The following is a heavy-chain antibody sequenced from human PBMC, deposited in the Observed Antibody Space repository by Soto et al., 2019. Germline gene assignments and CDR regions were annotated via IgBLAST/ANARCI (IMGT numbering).Heavy chain of an antibody. Sequence: SVKVSCKASGGTFSSYAISWVRQAPGQGLEWMGGIIPIFGTANYAQKFQGRVTITADESTSTAYMELSSLRSEDTAVYYCARDIRTYYDILTGYYNEGGMDVWGQGTTVTVSS. CDR3: ARDIRTYYDILTGYYNEGGMDV. CDR1: GGTFSSYA. J-gene: IGHJ6*02. CDR2: IIPIFGTA. V-gene: IGHV1-69*13. D-gene: IGHD3-9*01.